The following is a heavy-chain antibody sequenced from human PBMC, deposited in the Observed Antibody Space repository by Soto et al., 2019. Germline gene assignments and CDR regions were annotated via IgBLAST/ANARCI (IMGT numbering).Heavy chain of an antibody. Sequence: QVQLVESGGGVVQPGRSLRLSCAASGFTFSSYGMHWVRQAPGKGLEWVAVISYDGSNKYYADSVKGRFTISRDNSKNTLYLQMNSLRAEDTAVYYCHSSGYYQENWFDPWGQGTLVTVSS. V-gene: IGHV3-30*03. CDR1: GFTFSSYG. CDR3: HSSGYYQENWFDP. D-gene: IGHD3-22*01. CDR2: ISYDGSNK. J-gene: IGHJ5*02.